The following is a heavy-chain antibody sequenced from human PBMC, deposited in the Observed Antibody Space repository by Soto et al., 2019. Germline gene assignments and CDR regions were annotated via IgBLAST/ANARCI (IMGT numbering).Heavy chain of an antibody. CDR1: GGTFSSYA. Sequence: GASVKVSCKASGGTFSSYAISWVRQAPGQGLEWMGGIIPIFGTANYAQKFQGRVTITADKSTSTAYMELSSLRSEDTAVYYCARSLEIYPDYGDYLYYYGMDVRGQGTTVTVSS. CDR3: ARSLEIYPDYGDYLYYYGMDV. D-gene: IGHD4-17*01. V-gene: IGHV1-69*06. J-gene: IGHJ6*02. CDR2: IIPIFGTA.